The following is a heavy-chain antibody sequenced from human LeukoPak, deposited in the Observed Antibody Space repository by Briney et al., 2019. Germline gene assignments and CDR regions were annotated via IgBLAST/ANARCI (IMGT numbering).Heavy chain of an antibody. Sequence: GGSLRLSCAASGFTFSSYWMSWVRQAPGRGLEWVANIKQDGSEKYYVDSVKGRFTISRDNAKNSLYLQMNSLRAEDTAVYYCARGRSPRQLTPYGDAFDIWGQGTMVTVSS. CDR2: IKQDGSEK. J-gene: IGHJ3*02. D-gene: IGHD4-23*01. CDR1: GFTFSSYW. CDR3: ARGRSPRQLTPYGDAFDI. V-gene: IGHV3-7*01.